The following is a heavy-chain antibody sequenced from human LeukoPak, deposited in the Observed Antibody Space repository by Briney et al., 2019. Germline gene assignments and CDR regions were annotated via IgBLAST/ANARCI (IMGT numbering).Heavy chain of an antibody. CDR2: IKQDGSEK. D-gene: IGHD2-15*01. V-gene: IGHV3-7*01. Sequence: GGSLRLSCAASGFTFSSYWMSWVRQAPGKGLEWVANIKQDGSEKYYVDSVKGRFTISRDNAKNSLYLQMNSLRAEDTAVYYCARACSGGNCYYYYYYMDVWGKGTTVIVSS. CDR1: GFTFSSYW. CDR3: ARACSGGNCYYYYYYMDV. J-gene: IGHJ6*03.